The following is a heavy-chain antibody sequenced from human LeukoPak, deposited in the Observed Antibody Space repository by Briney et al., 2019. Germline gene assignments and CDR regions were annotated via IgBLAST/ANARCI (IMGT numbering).Heavy chain of an antibody. CDR1: EFTFSSYN. Sequence: AVPLRLLCAASEFTFSSYNMNWLPQAPGKGLEWISVIYSGSSTYYADSVKGRFTISKNNSKHTLYLQMTSLGAEDTAVYYCASEGPFTPITMVRGVIYAYWGQGTLVTVSS. J-gene: IGHJ4*02. CDR2: IYSGSST. V-gene: IGHV3-53*01. D-gene: IGHD3-10*01. CDR3: ASEGPFTPITMVRGVIYAY.